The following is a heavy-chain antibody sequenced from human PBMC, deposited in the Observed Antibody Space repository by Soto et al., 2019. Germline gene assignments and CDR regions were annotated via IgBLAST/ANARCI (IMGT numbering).Heavy chain of an antibody. V-gene: IGHV3-23*01. D-gene: IGHD2-15*01. CDR3: AGHGGYSY. CDR1: GFTLRTNG. J-gene: IGHJ4*02. CDR2: ILGSGGDT. Sequence: AGGSLRLSCAATGFTLRTNGMSWFRQAPGKGLEWVSSILGSGGDTYYADSLKGRFTISRDNSKNTLYLQLNSLGAEDTALYYCAGHGGYSYLGQGTLVTVS.